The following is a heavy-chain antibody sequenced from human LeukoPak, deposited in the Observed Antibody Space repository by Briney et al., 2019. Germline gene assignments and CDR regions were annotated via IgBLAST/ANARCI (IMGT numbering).Heavy chain of an antibody. Sequence: GSLRLSCAASGFTFSSYGMHWVRQAPGKGLEWVAVISYDGSIKYYADSVKGRFTISRDNSKNTLYLQMNSLRAEDTAVFYCASGPYDSSGYYYGWGQGTLVTVSS. J-gene: IGHJ4*02. CDR2: ISYDGSIK. CDR3: ASGPYDSSGYYYG. V-gene: IGHV3-30*03. D-gene: IGHD3-22*01. CDR1: GFTFSSYG.